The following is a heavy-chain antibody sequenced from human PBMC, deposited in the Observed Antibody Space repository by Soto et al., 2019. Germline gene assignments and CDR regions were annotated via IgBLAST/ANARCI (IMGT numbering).Heavy chain of an antibody. Sequence: SETLSLTCTVSGGSVSIGSHYWSWIRQPPGKGLEWIAYIYHSGSTDYNPSLKSRVSISVDLSKNQFSLRLDSVTAADTAVYYCARDRSDDINSFDAFDIWGPGKMVTVSS. CDR1: GGSVSIGSHY. D-gene: IGHD1-1*01. V-gene: IGHV4-61*01. J-gene: IGHJ3*02. CDR2: IYHSGST. CDR3: ARDRSDDINSFDAFDI.